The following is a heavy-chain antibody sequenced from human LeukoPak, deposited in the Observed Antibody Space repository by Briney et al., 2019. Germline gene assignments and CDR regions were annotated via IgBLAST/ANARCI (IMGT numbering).Heavy chain of an antibody. CDR2: IIPIFGTA. J-gene: IGHJ3*02. CDR1: GGTFSSYA. V-gene: IGHV1-69*05. CDR3: ARVRDGYNDAYDI. D-gene: IGHD5-24*01. Sequence: ASVKVSCKASGGTFSSYAISWVRQAPGQGLEWMGGIIPIFGTANYAQKLQGRVTMTTDTSTSTAYMELRSLRSDDTAVYYCARVRDGYNDAYDIWGQGTMVTVTS.